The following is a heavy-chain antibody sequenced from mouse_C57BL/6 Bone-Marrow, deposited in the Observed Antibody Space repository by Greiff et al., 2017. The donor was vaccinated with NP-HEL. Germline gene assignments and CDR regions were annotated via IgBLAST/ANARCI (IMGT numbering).Heavy chain of an antibody. D-gene: IGHD1-1*01. CDR2: IYPRDGST. CDR1: GYTFTDNT. CDR3: ARSEGDYYGSSLYWYFDV. V-gene: IGHV1-78*01. J-gene: IGHJ1*03. Sequence: VQGVESDAELVKPGASVKISCKVSGYTFTDNTIHWMKQRPEQGLEWIGDIYPRDGSTKYNEKFKGTATLTADKSSSTAYMQLNSLTSEDSAVYFCARSEGDYYGSSLYWYFDVWGTGTTVTVSS.